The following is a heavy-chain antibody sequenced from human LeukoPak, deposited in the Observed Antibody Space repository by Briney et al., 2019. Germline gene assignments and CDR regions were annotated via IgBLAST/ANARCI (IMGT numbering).Heavy chain of an antibody. CDR3: ASQVVGAAFDP. D-gene: IGHD2-15*01. J-gene: IGHJ5*02. V-gene: IGHV3-48*01. CDR1: GFTFSSYS. Sequence: PGGSLRLSCAASGFTFSSYSMNWVRQAPGEGLEWVSYISSSSSTIYYADSVKGRFTISRDNSKNTLYLQMNSLRAEDTAVYYCASQVVGAAFDPWGQGTLVTVSS. CDR2: ISSSSSTI.